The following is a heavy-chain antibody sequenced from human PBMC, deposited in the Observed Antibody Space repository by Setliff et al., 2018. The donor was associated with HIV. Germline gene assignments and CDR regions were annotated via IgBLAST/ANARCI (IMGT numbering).Heavy chain of an antibody. V-gene: IGHV3-7*01. CDR1: GLTLSNTW. CDR2: IKGDGSET. CDR3: ARPFDQ. Sequence: GGSLRLSCAASGLTLSNTWMSWVRQAPGKRPEWVANIKGDGSETYYVDSVKGRFTISRDNAKNSLYLQMDSLRVEDTAVYYCARPFDQWGQGALVTVSS. J-gene: IGHJ4*02.